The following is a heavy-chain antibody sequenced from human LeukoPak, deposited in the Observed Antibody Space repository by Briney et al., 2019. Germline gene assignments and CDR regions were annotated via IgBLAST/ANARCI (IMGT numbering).Heavy chain of an antibody. D-gene: IGHD3-9*01. CDR2: IRYDGSNK. CDR1: GFTFSSYG. Sequence: PGGSLRLSCAASGFTFSSYGMHWVRQAPGKGLEWVAFIRYDGSNKCYADSVKGRFTISRDNSKNTLYLQMNSLRAEDTAVYYCAKDNNKYFDWLLTYYYYYYMDVWGKGTTVTISS. CDR3: AKDNNKYFDWLLTYYYYYYMDV. V-gene: IGHV3-30*02. J-gene: IGHJ6*03.